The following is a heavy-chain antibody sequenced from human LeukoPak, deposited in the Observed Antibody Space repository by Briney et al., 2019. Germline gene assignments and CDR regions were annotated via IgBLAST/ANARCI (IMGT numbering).Heavy chain of an antibody. CDR3: AKSWRPRRWPDSFDP. J-gene: IGHJ5*02. V-gene: IGHV4-59*01. CDR2: IYNSGST. Sequence: SETLSLTCTVSGGSISSYYWSWIRQPPGKGLEWIGYIYNSGSTNHNPSLRSRVTISVDTSKNQFSLKLSSVTAADTAVYYCAKSWRPRRWPDSFDPWGQGTLVTVSS. CDR1: GGSISSYY. D-gene: IGHD5-24*01.